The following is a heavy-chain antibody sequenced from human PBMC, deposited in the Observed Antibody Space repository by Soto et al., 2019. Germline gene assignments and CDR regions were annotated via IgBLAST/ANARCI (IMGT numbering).Heavy chain of an antibody. CDR2: ISGSGDTT. D-gene: IGHD1-1*01. J-gene: IGHJ4*02. CDR3: AIAGYDTTSHLGY. Sequence: EVHLLDSGGGVVRPGGSLRLSCAASGFPFSTYPMTWVRQAPGKGLEWVSAISGSGDTTYFADSVKGRFTISRDNSKNTLYIQMNSLRAEDTAVYYCAIAGYDTTSHLGYWGQGTLVTVSS. V-gene: IGHV3-23*01. CDR1: GFPFSTYP.